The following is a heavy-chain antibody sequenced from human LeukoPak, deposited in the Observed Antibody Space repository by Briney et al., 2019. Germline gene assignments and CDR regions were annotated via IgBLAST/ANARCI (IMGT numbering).Heavy chain of an antibody. Sequence: PGGSLRLSCVASGFNFSIYAMSWVRQAPGKGLQWVSLLSDSGEITYYTDSVKGRFTISRDNSNNTLHLHMTSLRAEDTAAYYCAKGRFYYDSGSPLSLWGQGTMVTVSS. V-gene: IGHV3-23*01. CDR2: LSDSGEIT. D-gene: IGHD3-10*01. CDR1: GFNFSIYA. J-gene: IGHJ3*01. CDR3: AKGRFYYDSGSPLSL.